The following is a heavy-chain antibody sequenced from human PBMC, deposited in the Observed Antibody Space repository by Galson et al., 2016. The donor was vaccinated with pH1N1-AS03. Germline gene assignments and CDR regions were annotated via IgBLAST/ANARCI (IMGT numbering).Heavy chain of an antibody. D-gene: IGHD5-24*01. CDR1: GFRFTTYW. Sequence: QSGAEVKKPGESLMISCKASGFRFTTYWIAWVRQLPGKGLEWMGFIYPGDSDTKYSPSLQGQVTISADKSISTAYLRWNSLKASDTAMYYCARGDGYNYYFDYWGQGTLVTVSS. V-gene: IGHV5-51*03. CDR2: IYPGDSDT. CDR3: ARGDGYNYYFDY. J-gene: IGHJ4*02.